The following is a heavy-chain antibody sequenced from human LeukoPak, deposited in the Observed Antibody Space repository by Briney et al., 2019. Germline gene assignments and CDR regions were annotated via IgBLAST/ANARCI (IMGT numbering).Heavy chain of an antibody. CDR3: ARFYTSSWFDP. J-gene: IGHJ5*02. CDR1: GFTFSSYA. Sequence: TGGSLRLSCAASGFTFSSYAMSWVRQAPGKGLEWVSAISGSGGSTYYADSVKGRFSISRDNSKNTLYLQLNSLRAEDTAVYYCARFYTSSWFDPWGPGTLVTVSS. CDR2: ISGSGGST. V-gene: IGHV3-23*01. D-gene: IGHD6-13*01.